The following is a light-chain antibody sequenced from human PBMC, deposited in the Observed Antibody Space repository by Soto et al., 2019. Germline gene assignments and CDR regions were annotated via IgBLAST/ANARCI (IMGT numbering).Light chain of an antibody. CDR3: MQARQTPHT. CDR2: LGS. Sequence: VVNQTPLSLPVTPGEPASISCSSSQSLLHSNGYNYVDWYLQKPGQSPQLLIYLGSNRASGVPARFSGSGSGTDFTLTISRVEAEDVGVYYCMQARQTPHTFGQGTRLEIK. J-gene: IGKJ5*01. CDR1: QSLLHSNGYNY. V-gene: IGKV2-28*01.